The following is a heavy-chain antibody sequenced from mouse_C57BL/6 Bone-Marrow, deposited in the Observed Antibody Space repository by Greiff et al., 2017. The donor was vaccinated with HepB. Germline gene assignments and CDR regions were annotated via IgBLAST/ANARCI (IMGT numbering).Heavy chain of an antibody. CDR3: ARGNGSSPWYFDV. Sequence: QVQLKESGPELVKPGASVKISCKASGYAFSSSWMNWVKQRPGKGLEWIGRIYPGDGDTNYNGKFKGKATLTADKSSSTAYMQLSSLTSEDSAVYFCARGNGSSPWYFDVWGTGTTVTVSS. D-gene: IGHD1-1*01. CDR1: GYAFSSSW. CDR2: IYPGDGDT. J-gene: IGHJ1*03. V-gene: IGHV1-82*01.